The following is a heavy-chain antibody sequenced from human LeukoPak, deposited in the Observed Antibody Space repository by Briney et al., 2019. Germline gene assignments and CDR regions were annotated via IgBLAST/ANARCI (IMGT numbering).Heavy chain of an antibody. V-gene: IGHV1-46*01. D-gene: IGHD2-15*01. CDR2: INPSGGST. Sequence: ASVKVSFKASGYTFTSYYMHWVRQAPGQGLEWMGIINPSGGSTSYAQKFQGRVTMTRDTSTSTVYMELSSLRSEDTAVYYCARDTDPLGYCSGGSCYYYGMDVWGQGTTVTVSS. J-gene: IGHJ6*02. CDR1: GYTFTSYY. CDR3: ARDTDPLGYCSGGSCYYYGMDV.